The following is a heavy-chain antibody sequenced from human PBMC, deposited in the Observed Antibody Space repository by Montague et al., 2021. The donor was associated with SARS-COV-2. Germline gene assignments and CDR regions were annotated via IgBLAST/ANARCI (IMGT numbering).Heavy chain of an antibody. Sequence: SLRLSCPASGFTFSSYSMNWVRQAPGKGLEWVSSISSSSSYIYYADSVKGRFTISRDNAKNSLYLQMNSLRAEDTAVYYCARDPLDYGLWSSGSYYNAYYYYYGMDVWGQGTTVTVSS. CDR1: GFTFSSYS. CDR3: ARDPLDYGLWSSGSYYNAYYYYYGMDV. J-gene: IGHJ6*02. D-gene: IGHD3-10*01. CDR2: ISSSSSYI. V-gene: IGHV3-21*01.